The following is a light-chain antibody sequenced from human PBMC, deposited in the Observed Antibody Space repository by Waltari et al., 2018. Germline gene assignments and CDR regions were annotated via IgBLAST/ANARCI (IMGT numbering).Light chain of an antibody. CDR1: NSDVGAYYR. V-gene: IGLV2-18*02. Sequence: QSALTQPPSVSGSPGQSVTISCTGSNSDVGAYYRVSWYQQSPGTAPKVVIYEVSNRPSGVPVRFSGSKSGNTASLTISGLQAEDEADYYCASYTPSSALVFGGGTKVTVL. CDR3: ASYTPSSALV. J-gene: IGLJ2*01. CDR2: EVS.